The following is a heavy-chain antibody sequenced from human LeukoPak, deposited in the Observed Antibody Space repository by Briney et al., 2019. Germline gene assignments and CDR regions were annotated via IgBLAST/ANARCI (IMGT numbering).Heavy chain of an antibody. CDR3: AKDYFGSLEY. D-gene: IGHD2/OR15-2a*01. V-gene: IGHV3-74*03. CDR2: IKSGGSGT. Sequence: PGGSLRLSCAASGFAFSVAWMHWVRQAPGKGLVWVSVIKSGGSGTTNADSVKGRFTISRDNAKNTVYLQMNSLRDEDTAVYYCAKDYFGSLEYWGQGTLVTVSS. J-gene: IGHJ4*02. CDR1: GFAFSVAW.